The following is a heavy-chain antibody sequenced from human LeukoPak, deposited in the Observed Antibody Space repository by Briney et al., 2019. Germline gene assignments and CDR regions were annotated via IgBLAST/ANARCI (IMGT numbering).Heavy chain of an antibody. Sequence: GGSLRLSCAASGFTFSSYAMSWVRQAPGKGLEWVSAISGSGGSTYYADSVKGRFTISRDNSKNTLYLQMNSLRAEDTAVYYCAKDPLQYYYDSSGYYFFDYWGQGTLVTVSS. V-gene: IGHV3-23*01. J-gene: IGHJ4*02. CDR2: ISGSGGST. CDR3: AKDPLQYYYDSSGYYFFDY. CDR1: GFTFSSYA. D-gene: IGHD3-22*01.